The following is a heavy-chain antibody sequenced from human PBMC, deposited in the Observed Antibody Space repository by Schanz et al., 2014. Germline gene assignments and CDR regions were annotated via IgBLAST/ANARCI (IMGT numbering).Heavy chain of an antibody. V-gene: IGHV3-30*18. D-gene: IGHD3-22*01. CDR1: GFPLSSHG. J-gene: IGHJ4*02. CDR3: AKSYDTSGYSGFDY. Sequence: QVQLVESGGGVVQPGRSLKLSCAASGFPLSSHGMHWVRQAPAKGLEWVAVVGDTGTTKFYADSVKGRLTVSRDNSENTVYLEFHSLRSEDTAVYFCAKSYDTSGYSGFDYWGQGTLVTVSS. CDR2: VGDTGTTK.